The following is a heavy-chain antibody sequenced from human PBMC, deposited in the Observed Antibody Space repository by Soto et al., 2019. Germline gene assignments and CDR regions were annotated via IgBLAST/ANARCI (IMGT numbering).Heavy chain of an antibody. CDR3: AKDLYYYDSSGCNDY. J-gene: IGHJ4*02. V-gene: IGHV3-30*18. D-gene: IGHD3-22*01. CDR1: GFTFSSYG. CDR2: ISYDGSNK. Sequence: QVQLVESGGGVVQPGRSLRLSCAASGFTFSSYGMHWVRQAPGKGLEWVAVISYDGSNKYYADSVKGRFTISRDNSKNTLYRQMNSLRADDTYVYYCAKDLYYYDSSGCNDYWGQGTLVTVSS.